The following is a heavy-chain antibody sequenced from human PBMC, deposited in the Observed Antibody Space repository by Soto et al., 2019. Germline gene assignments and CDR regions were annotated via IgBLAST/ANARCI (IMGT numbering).Heavy chain of an antibody. V-gene: IGHV3-30*18. Sequence: GGSLRLSCAASGFTFSSYGMHWVRQAPGKGLEWVAVISYDGSNKYYADSVKGRFTISRDNSKNTLYLQMNSLRAEDTAVYYCAKDFGGYCSGGSCYVGMDVWGQGTTVTVSS. D-gene: IGHD2-15*01. CDR3: AKDFGGYCSGGSCYVGMDV. CDR2: ISYDGSNK. J-gene: IGHJ6*02. CDR1: GFTFSSYG.